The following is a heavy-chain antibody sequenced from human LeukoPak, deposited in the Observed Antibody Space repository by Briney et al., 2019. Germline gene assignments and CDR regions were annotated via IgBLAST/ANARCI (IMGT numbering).Heavy chain of an antibody. J-gene: IGHJ4*02. V-gene: IGHV1-18*01. D-gene: IGHD6-19*01. CDR2: ISAYNGNT. CDR1: DYTFTSYG. Sequence: ASVKVSCKGSDYTFTSYGISWVRQAPGQGLEWMGWISAYNGNTNYAQKFQGRVTMSTDTSTSTAYMELRSLRSDDTAVYYCARGMSYSSGWKRVVYFDYWGQGTLVTVSS. CDR3: ARGMSYSSGWKRVVYFDY.